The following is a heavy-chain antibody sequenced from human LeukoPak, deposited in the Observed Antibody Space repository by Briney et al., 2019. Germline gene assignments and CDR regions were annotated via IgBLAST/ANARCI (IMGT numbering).Heavy chain of an antibody. D-gene: IGHD5-12*01. Sequence: ASVKVSCKASGYTFTSYGISWVRQAPGQGLEWMGWISAYNGNTNYAQKLQGRVTMTTDTSTSTAYMELRSLRSDDTAVYYCARDIHSGYDYTKEKYYFDYWGQGTLVTVSS. CDR1: GYTFTSYG. CDR2: ISAYNGNT. V-gene: IGHV1-18*04. J-gene: IGHJ4*02. CDR3: ARDIHSGYDYTKEKYYFDY.